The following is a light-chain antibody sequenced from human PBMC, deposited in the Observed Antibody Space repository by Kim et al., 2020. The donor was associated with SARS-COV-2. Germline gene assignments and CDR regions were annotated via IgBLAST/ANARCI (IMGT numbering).Light chain of an antibody. CDR3: NSRDSRANVL. J-gene: IGLJ2*01. CDR2: GKN. Sequence: SSELTQDPAVSVALGQTVRITCQGDSLRSYYATWYQQKPGQAPIIVIYGKNIRPSGIPDRFSGSSSGNTASLTITGTQAGDEADYYCNSRDSRANVLFGG. V-gene: IGLV3-19*01. CDR1: SLRSYY.